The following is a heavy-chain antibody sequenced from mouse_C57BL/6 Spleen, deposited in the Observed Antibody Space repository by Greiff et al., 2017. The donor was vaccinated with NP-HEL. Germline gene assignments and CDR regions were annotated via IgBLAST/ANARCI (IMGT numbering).Heavy chain of an antibody. CDR3: ARGGLRSYWYFDV. V-gene: IGHV5-17*01. CDR1: GFTFSDYG. Sequence: EVHLVESGGGLVKPGGSLKLSCAASGFTFSDYGIHWVRQAPEKGLEWVAYISSGSSTIYYADTVKGRFTISRDNAKNTLFLQMTSLRSEDTAMYYCARGGLRSYWYFDVWGTGTTVTVSS. J-gene: IGHJ1*03. D-gene: IGHD2-4*01. CDR2: ISSGSSTI.